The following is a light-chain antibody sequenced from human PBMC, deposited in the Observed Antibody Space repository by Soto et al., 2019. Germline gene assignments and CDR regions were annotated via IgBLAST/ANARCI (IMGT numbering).Light chain of an antibody. V-gene: IGKV1-5*03. CDR2: KAS. CDR3: QPSNSYSEA. CDR1: QSISSW. Sequence: DIEMTQSPSTLSASVGASVTIICRASQSISSWLAWYQQKGGKAPKLLIYKASTLKSGVPSRFSGSGSGTEFTLTISSLQPDDLATDDGQPSNSYSEAFGHGTKVDIK. J-gene: IGKJ1*01.